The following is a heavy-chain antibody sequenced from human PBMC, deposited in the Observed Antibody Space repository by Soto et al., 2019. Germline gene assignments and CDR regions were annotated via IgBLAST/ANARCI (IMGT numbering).Heavy chain of an antibody. CDR2: IKQDGSEK. V-gene: IGHV3-7*05. J-gene: IGHJ3*02. Sequence: EVQLVESGGGLVQPGGSLRLSCAASGFTFSSYWMIWVRQAPGKGLEWVANIKQDGSEKYYVDSVKGRFTISRDNAKNSLYLQMNSLRAEDTAVYCCARGSVRREENTFDIWGQGTMVTVSS. CDR3: ARGSVRREENTFDI. CDR1: GFTFSSYW. D-gene: IGHD1-26*01.